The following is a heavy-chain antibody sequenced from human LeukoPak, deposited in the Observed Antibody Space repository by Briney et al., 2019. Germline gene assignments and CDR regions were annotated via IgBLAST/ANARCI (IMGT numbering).Heavy chain of an antibody. Sequence: PSETLSLSCAVYGVAFSGYYRSWIRQPPGKGLEWIGEINHSGSTNYNPSLKRRVTISVDTSKNQISLKLSSVTAADPSVYYCARGAMVYYGSGSYIDPYNWFDPWGQGTLVTVSS. CDR2: INHSGST. CDR3: ARGAMVYYGSGSYIDPYNWFDP. J-gene: IGHJ5*02. D-gene: IGHD3-10*01. CDR1: GVAFSGYY. V-gene: IGHV4-34*01.